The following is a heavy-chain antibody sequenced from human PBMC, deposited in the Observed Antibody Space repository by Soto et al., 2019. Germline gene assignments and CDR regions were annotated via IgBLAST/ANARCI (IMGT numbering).Heavy chain of an antibody. CDR3: ARVGHVDYYGMDV. D-gene: IGHD2-21*01. CDR1: GGTFSSYT. V-gene: IGHV1-69*02. J-gene: IGHJ6*02. Sequence: QVQLVQSGAEVKKPGSSVKVSCKASGGTFSSYTISWVRQAPRQGLEWMGRIIPILGIANYAQKCQGRVTITADKSTSTGYMELSSLRSEDTAVYYCARVGHVDYYGMDVWGQGTTVTVS. CDR2: IIPILGIA.